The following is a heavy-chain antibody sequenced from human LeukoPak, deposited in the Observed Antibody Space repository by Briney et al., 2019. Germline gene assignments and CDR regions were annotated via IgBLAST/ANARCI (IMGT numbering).Heavy chain of an antibody. CDR2: IYYSGST. CDR1: GGSISSGDYY. V-gene: IGHV4-30-4*01. D-gene: IGHD3-10*01. CDR3: ASRTYYYGSGNRIFDY. Sequence: PSQTLSLTCTVSGGSISSGDYYWSWIRQPPGKGLEWIGYIYYSGSTYYNPSLKSRVTISVDTPENQFSLKLSSVTAADTAVYYCASRTYYYGSGNRIFDYWGQGTLVTVSS. J-gene: IGHJ4*02.